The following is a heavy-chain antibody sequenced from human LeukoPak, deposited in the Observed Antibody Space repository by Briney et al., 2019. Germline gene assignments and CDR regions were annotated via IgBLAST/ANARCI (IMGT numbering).Heavy chain of an antibody. CDR1: GDSINTYY. CDR2: IYYRVTS. V-gene: IGHV4-59*01. CDR3: AKAVVPVISQHYFDY. J-gene: IGHJ4*02. Sequence: PSETLSLTCTVSGDSINTYYWSWIRQPPGKGLEWIGYIYYRVTSDYNPSLKSRVTMSVDMSTSQISLKLSSVTAADTAVYCCAKAVVPVISQHYFDYWGQGTLVTVSS. D-gene: IGHD3-22*01.